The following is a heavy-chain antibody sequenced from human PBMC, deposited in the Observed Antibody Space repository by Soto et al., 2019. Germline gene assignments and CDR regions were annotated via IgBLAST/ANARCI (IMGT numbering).Heavy chain of an antibody. CDR2: INAGNGNT. Sequence: ASVKVSCKASGYTFTSYAMHWVRQAPGQRLEWMVCINAGNGNTKYSQKFQGRVTITRDTSASTAYMELSSLRSEDTAVYYCARVADSGYDLGYFDYWGQGTLVTVSS. CDR1: GYTFTSYA. CDR3: ARVADSGYDLGYFDY. V-gene: IGHV1-3*01. D-gene: IGHD5-12*01. J-gene: IGHJ4*02.